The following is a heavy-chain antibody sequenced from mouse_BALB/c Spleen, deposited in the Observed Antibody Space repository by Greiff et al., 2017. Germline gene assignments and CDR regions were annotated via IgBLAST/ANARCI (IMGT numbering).Heavy chain of an antibody. V-gene: IGHV1-18*01. Sequence: VQLQQSGPELVKPGASVKIPCKASGYTFTDYNMDWVKQSHGKSLEWIGDINPNNGGTFYNQKFKGKATLTVDKSSSTAYMELRSLTSEDTAVYYCARNRYDVYFDYWGQGTTLTVSS. CDR3: ARNRYDVYFDY. J-gene: IGHJ2*01. D-gene: IGHD2-14*01. CDR1: GYTFTDYN. CDR2: INPNNGGT.